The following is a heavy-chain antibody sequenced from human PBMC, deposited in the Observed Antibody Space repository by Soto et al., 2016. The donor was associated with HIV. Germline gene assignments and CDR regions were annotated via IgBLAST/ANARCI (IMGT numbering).Heavy chain of an antibody. CDR3: ARGRYETKWGSNYFYGMDV. CDR1: GGSYSGFY. J-gene: IGHJ6*02. V-gene: IGHV4-34*02. D-gene: IGHD3-16*01. Sequence: QVQLQQWGAQLLRPSDTLSLPCAVSGGSYSGFYWSWIRQSPAKGLEWLGEITHSGNSKYNPSLNSRLSISVDPSNSQFSLRLTSVTAADAAVYYCARGRYETKWGSNYFYGMDVWGQGTTGHRLL. CDR2: ITHSGNS.